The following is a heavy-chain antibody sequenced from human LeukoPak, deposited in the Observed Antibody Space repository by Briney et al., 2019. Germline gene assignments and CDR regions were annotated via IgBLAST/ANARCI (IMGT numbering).Heavy chain of an antibody. J-gene: IGHJ4*02. Sequence: PGGSLRLSCAASGFTFSGSAMHWVRQASGKGLEWVGRIRSKGNSYATAYAASVKGRFTISRDDSKNTAYLQMNSLKTEDTAVYYCTRLGVAVAPNYWGQGTLVTVSS. CDR2: IRSKGNSYAT. V-gene: IGHV3-73*01. CDR1: GFTFSGSA. D-gene: IGHD6-19*01. CDR3: TRLGVAVAPNY.